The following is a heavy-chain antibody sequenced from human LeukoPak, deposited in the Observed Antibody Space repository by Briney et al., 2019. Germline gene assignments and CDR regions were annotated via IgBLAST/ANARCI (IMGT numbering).Heavy chain of an antibody. CDR3: ATARNFRFEY. J-gene: IGHJ4*02. CDR2: MNGEGTTI. D-gene: IGHD1-7*01. V-gene: IGHV3-74*01. CDR1: GLTLRTTW. Sequence: GGSLRLSCATSGLTLRTTWMDWVRQARGKGLMWVSRMNGEGTTIDYADSVKGRFTVSRDYAKNTLFLQMNNLRTEDTALYFCATARNFRFEYWGQGSLVIVSA.